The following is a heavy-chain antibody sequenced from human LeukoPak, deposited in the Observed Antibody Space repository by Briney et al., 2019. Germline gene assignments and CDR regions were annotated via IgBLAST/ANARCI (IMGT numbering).Heavy chain of an antibody. CDR3: ARHAYYYGSGSYLKHYYYYYMDV. J-gene: IGHJ6*03. CDR2: IYYSGST. D-gene: IGHD3-10*01. CDR1: GGSISSYY. Sequence: SETLSLTCTVSGGSISSYYWSWIRQPPGKGLEWIGYIYYSGSTNYNPSLKSRVTISVDTSKNQFSLKLSSVTAADTAVYYCARHAYYYGSGSYLKHYYYYYMDVWGKGTTVTISS. V-gene: IGHV4-59*01.